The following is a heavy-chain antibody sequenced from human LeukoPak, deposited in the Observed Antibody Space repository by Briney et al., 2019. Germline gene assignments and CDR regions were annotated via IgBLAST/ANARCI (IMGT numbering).Heavy chain of an antibody. Sequence: PGRSLRLSCAASGLTFSSYGMHWVRQAPGKGLEWVAVIWYDGSNKYYADSVKGRFTISRDNSKNTLYLQMNSLRAEDTAVYYCARDGLTGTTSSGKVYWGQGTLVTVSS. D-gene: IGHD1-20*01. CDR3: ARDGLTGTTSSGKVY. CDR2: IWYDGSNK. V-gene: IGHV3-33*01. J-gene: IGHJ4*02. CDR1: GLTFSSYG.